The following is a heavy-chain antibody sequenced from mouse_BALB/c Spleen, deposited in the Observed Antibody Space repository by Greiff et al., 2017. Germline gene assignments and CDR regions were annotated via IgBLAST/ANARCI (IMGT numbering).Heavy chain of an antibody. CDR2: INPNNGGT. CDR1: GYTFTDYN. Sequence: EVQLQESGPELVKPGASVKIPCKASGYTFTDYNMDWVKQSHGKSLEWIGDINPNNGGTIYNQKFKGKATLTVDKSSSTAYMALRSLTSEDTAVYYCARGNDGDGGYPPWFAYWGQGTLVTVSA. V-gene: IGHV1-18*01. CDR3: ARGNDGDGGYPPWFAY. J-gene: IGHJ3*01. D-gene: IGHD1-1*02.